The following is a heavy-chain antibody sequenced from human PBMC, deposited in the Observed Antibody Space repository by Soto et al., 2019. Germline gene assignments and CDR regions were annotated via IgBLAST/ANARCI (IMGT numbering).Heavy chain of an antibody. V-gene: IGHV4-59*01. CDR1: GGSISSYY. CDR3: VMFWSGYYYYSYYYYYYMDV. D-gene: IGHD3-3*01. CDR2: IYYSGGT. J-gene: IGHJ6*03. Sequence: QVQLQESGPGLVKPSETLSLTCTVSGGSISSYYWSWIRQPPGKGLEWIGYIYYSGGTKYNPSLKIRVTISLGTSSNQPSLKLSSLTAADTAVYYCVMFWSGYYYYSYYYYYYMDVWGKGTTVTVSS.